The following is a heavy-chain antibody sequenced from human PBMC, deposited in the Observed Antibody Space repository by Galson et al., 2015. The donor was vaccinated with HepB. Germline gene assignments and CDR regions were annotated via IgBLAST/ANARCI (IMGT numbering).Heavy chain of an antibody. CDR2: IDWDDDK. Sequence: PALVKPTQTLTLTCTFSGFSLSTSGMCVSWIRQPPGKALEWLALIDWDDDKYYSTSLKTRLTISKDTSKNQVVLTMTNMDPVDTATYYCARIVFCSSWDDAFDIWGQGTMVTVSS. J-gene: IGHJ3*02. V-gene: IGHV2-70*01. CDR3: ARIVFCSSWDDAFDI. D-gene: IGHD6-13*01. CDR1: GFSLSTSGMC.